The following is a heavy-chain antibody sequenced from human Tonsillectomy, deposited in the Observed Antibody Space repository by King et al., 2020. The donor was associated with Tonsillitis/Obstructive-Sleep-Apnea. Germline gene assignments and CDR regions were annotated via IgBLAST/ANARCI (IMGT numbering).Heavy chain of an antibody. CDR1: GFTFSNAW. J-gene: IGHJ3*02. V-gene: IGHV3-15*01. CDR3: TTDPPRYCSSTGCYMGEAFDI. CDR2: IKSKTDGGTT. Sequence: VQLVESGGGLVKPGGSLRLSCAASGFTFSNAWMSWVRQAPGKGLEWVGRIKSKTDGGTTDYAAPVKGRFTISRDDSKNTLYLQMNSLKTEDTAVYYCTTDPPRYCSSTGCYMGEAFDIWGQGTMVTVSS. D-gene: IGHD2-2*02.